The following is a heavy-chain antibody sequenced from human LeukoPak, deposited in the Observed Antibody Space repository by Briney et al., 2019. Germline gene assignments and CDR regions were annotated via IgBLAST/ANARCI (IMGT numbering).Heavy chain of an antibody. J-gene: IGHJ5*02. CDR1: GFTFSSYSM. Sequence: GSLRLSCAASGFTFSSYSMNWVRQPPGKGLEWIGEIYHSGSTNYNPSLKSRVTISVDKSKNQFSLKLSSVTAADTAVYYCARRGVTYYDYVWGSSWFDPWGQGTLVTVSS. V-gene: IGHV4-4*02. D-gene: IGHD3-16*01. CDR3: ARRGVTYYDYVWGSSWFDP. CDR2: IYHSGST.